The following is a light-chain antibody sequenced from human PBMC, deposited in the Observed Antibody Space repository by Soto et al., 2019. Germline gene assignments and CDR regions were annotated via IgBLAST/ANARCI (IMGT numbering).Light chain of an antibody. Sequence: QSALTQPRSVSGSPGQSVTISCTGTSRDVGGYNYVSWYQQHPGKAPKLIIYDVSKRPSGVPDRFSGSKSGNTASLTISGLQADDEADYYCCSYAGTYTLGVFGGGTQLTVL. J-gene: IGLJ2*01. CDR1: SRDVGGYNY. CDR3: CSYAGTYTLGV. V-gene: IGLV2-11*01. CDR2: DVS.